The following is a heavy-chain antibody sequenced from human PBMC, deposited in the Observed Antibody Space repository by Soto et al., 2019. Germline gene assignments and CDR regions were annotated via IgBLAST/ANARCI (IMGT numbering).Heavy chain of an antibody. CDR1: GFTVSSSH. Sequence: EVQLVDSGGDLGQPGGSLRLSCAASGFTVSSSHMSWVRQAPGKGLEWVSVIYTDGNTFYADSVKGRFTMSRDNSKNRLLLQMNSLRTEDTAVYYCARGPGGESAGWLDPWGQGTLVTVSS. D-gene: IGHD3-16*01. CDR2: IYTDGNT. V-gene: IGHV3-66*01. J-gene: IGHJ5*02. CDR3: ARGPGGESAGWLDP.